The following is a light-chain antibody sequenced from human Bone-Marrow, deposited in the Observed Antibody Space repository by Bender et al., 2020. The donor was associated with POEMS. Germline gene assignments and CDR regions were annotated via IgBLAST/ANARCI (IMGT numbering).Light chain of an antibody. V-gene: IGLV2-14*03. CDR1: SSDVGIYNR. CDR2: DVS. CDR3: NSYTSSDTLV. Sequence: QSALTQPPSVSGSPGQSVTISCTGTSSDVGIYNRVSWYQHHAGKAPKLLISDVSHRPSGVSDRFSASKSGNTASLTISGLQVEDEADYYCNSYTSSDTLVFGGGTKLTVL. J-gene: IGLJ2*01.